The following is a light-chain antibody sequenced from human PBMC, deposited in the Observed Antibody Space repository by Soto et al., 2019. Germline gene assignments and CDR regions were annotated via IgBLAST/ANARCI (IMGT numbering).Light chain of an antibody. CDR2: GAS. V-gene: IGKV3D-20*02. CDR1: QSVSSSY. CDR3: QQRSNWPRT. J-gene: IGKJ1*01. Sequence: EIVRTQSPATLSLSPGERATLSCRASQSVSSSYLAWYQQKPGQAPRLLSYGASSRATGIPDRVSGSGSGSDFTLKISWVEAEDVGVYYCQQRSNWPRTFGQGTKVDIK.